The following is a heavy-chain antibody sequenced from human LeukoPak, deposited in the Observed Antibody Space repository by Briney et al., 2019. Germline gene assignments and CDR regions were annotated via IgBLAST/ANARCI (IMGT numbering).Heavy chain of an antibody. CDR3: ARDRGLWFGSRDAFDI. CDR2: ISSSGSTI. CDR1: GFTFSSYE. Sequence: GGSLRLSCAASGFTFSSYEMNWVRQAPGKGLEWVSYISSSGSTIYYADSVKGRFSITRDNAKNSLYLQMNSLRAEDTAVYYCARDRGLWFGSRDAFDIWGQGTMVTVSS. J-gene: IGHJ3*02. V-gene: IGHV3-48*03. D-gene: IGHD3-10*01.